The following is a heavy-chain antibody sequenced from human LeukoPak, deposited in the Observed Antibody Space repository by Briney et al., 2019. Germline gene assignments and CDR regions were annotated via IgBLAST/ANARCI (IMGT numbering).Heavy chain of an antibody. CDR1: GDSLSSSF. CDR3: ARQALMDPLGYCFDP. J-gene: IGHJ5*02. V-gene: IGHV4-4*07. Sequence: TSETLSLTCTVSGDSLSSSFWSWIRQPAGKGLEWIGRIYTSGYTNYNPSLKSRVTISVDTSKNQFSLKLSSVTAADTAVYYCARQALMDPLGYCFDPWGQGTLVTVSS. D-gene: IGHD2-8*01. CDR2: IYTSGYT.